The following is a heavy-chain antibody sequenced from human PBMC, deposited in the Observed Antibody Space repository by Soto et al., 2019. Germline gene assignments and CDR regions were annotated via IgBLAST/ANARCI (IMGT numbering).Heavy chain of an antibody. CDR3: ARAEPIAAALSY. CDR2: IYYSGST. D-gene: IGHD6-13*01. V-gene: IGHV4-31*03. CDR1: GGSISSGGYY. Sequence: PSETLSLTCTVSGGSISSGGYYWSWIRQHPGKGLEWIGYIYYSGSTYYNPSLKSRVTISVDTSKNQFSLKLSSVTAADTAVYYCARAEPIAAALSYWGQGTLVTVSS. J-gene: IGHJ4*02.